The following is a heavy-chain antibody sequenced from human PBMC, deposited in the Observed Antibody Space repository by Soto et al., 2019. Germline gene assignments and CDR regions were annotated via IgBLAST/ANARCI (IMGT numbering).Heavy chain of an antibody. D-gene: IGHD6-13*01. Sequence: QVQLQESGPGLVKPSETLSLTCTVSGGSISSYYWSWIRQPPGKGLEWIGYIYYSGSTNYNPSLRSRVTIPVDKAKNQFSLNRISVTAADTAVYYCARQVTIRAAAGWYNWFDPWGQGTLVTVSS. V-gene: IGHV4-59*08. CDR3: ARQVTIRAAAGWYNWFDP. CDR1: GGSISSYY. J-gene: IGHJ5*02. CDR2: IYYSGST.